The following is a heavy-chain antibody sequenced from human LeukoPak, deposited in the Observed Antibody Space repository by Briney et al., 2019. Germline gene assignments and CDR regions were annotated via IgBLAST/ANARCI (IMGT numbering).Heavy chain of an antibody. CDR1: GFTFSNYG. D-gene: IGHD3-22*01. Sequence: PGGSLRLSCAASGFTFSNYGMHWVRQAPGKGLEWVAFVRYDESTKFYADSVKGRFTISRDNAKNSLYLQMNSLRAEDTAVYYCARPHKNYYDSSGYILWGQGTLVTVSS. CDR3: ARPHKNYYDSSGYIL. V-gene: IGHV3-30*02. CDR2: VRYDESTK. J-gene: IGHJ4*02.